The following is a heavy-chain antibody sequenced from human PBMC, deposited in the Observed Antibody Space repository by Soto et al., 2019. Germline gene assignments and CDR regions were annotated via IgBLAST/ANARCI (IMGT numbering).Heavy chain of an antibody. V-gene: IGHV4-38-2*02. Sequence: LSLTCAVSGFSISSGYFWGWIRQPPGKGPEWLGSIYHSGTTYYNPSVKGRVTISVDTSKNQFSLKMSSVTAADTAVYYCARDSSGYYWFDPWGQGTLVTVSS. CDR2: IYHSGTT. CDR1: GFSISSGYF. CDR3: ARDSSGYYWFDP. J-gene: IGHJ5*02. D-gene: IGHD3-22*01.